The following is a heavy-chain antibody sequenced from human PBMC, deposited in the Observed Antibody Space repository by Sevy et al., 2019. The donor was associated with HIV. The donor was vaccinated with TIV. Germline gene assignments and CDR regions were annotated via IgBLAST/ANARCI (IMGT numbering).Heavy chain of an antibody. CDR3: ATGTTDSSISWVFDV. D-gene: IGHD6-13*01. V-gene: IGHV3-23*01. CDR1: GFTFFSHV. Sequence: GGSLRLSCAASGFTFFSHVMSWVRQAPGKGLEWVSGLSGSGGTTYYADSVKGRFSISRDNSKNKLYLQMSSLRIEDTAVYYCATGTTDSSISWVFDVLGQGTMATVSS. J-gene: IGHJ3*01. CDR2: LSGSGGTT.